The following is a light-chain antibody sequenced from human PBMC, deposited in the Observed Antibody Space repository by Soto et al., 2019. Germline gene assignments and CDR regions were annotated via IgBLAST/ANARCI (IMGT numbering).Light chain of an antibody. J-gene: IGLJ1*01. CDR3: CSYAGSDYV. V-gene: IGLV2-23*02. Sequence: SALTQPASVSGSPGQSLSISCTGASSDVGRYDLVSWYQQHPDKAPKLIIYEVRKRPSGVSDRFSGSRSGNTASLTISGLQAEDEADYYCCSYAGSDYVFGTGTKLTVL. CDR1: SSDVGRYDL. CDR2: EVR.